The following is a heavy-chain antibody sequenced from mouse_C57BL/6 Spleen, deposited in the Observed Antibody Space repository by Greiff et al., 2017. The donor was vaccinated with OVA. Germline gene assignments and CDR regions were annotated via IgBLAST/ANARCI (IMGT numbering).Heavy chain of an antibody. V-gene: IGHV5-17*01. CDR1: GFTFSDYG. J-gene: IGHJ4*01. CDR2: ISSGSSTI. D-gene: IGHD2-4*01. CDR3: ARGDYDYDGDARDY. Sequence: EVKLMESGGGLVKPGGSLKLSCAASGFTFSDYGMHWVRQAPEKGLEWVAYISSGSSTIYYADTVKGRFTISRDNAKNTLFLQMTSLRSEDTAMYYCARGDYDYDGDARDYWGQGTSVTVSS.